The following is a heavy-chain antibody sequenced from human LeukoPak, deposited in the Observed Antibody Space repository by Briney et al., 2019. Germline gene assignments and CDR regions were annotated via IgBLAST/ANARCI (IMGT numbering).Heavy chain of an antibody. CDR3: YIYDYVWGSYHRHFDY. Sequence: SETLSLTCTVSGGSISSSSYYWGWIRQPPGKGLEWIGSIYYSGSTYYNPSLKSRVTISVDTSKNQFSLKLSSVTAADTAVYYCYIYDYVWGSYHRHFDYWGQGTLVTVSS. CDR1: GGSISSSSYY. D-gene: IGHD3-16*02. CDR2: IYYSGST. V-gene: IGHV4-39*01. J-gene: IGHJ4*02.